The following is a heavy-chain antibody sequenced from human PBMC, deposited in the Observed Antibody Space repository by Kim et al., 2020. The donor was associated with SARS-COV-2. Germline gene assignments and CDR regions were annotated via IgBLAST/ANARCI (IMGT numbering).Heavy chain of an antibody. Sequence: SVKVSCKASGGTFSSYAISWVRQAPGQGLEWMGGIIPIFGTANYAQKFQGRVTITADESTSTAYMELSSLRSEDTAVYYCARDLTLNILTGYSNFDYWGQGTLVTVSS. V-gene: IGHV1-69*13. CDR2: IIPIFGTA. CDR1: GGTFSSYA. D-gene: IGHD3-9*01. J-gene: IGHJ4*02. CDR3: ARDLTLNILTGYSNFDY.